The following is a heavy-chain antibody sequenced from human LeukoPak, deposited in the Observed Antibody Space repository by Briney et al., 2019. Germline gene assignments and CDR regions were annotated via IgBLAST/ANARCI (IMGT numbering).Heavy chain of an antibody. D-gene: IGHD5-18*01. CDR1: GGSIRSSSYY. J-gene: IGHJ5*02. V-gene: IGHV4-39*01. CDR2: FYYTGTT. CDR3: ARLREDTSMFNWFDP. Sequence: SETLSLTCTVSGGSIRSSSYYWDWIRQPPGKGLEWIGSFYYTGTTFYNPSLKSRVSISVDTSKNQFSLKLTSVTATDTAVYYCARLREDTSMFNWFDPWGQGPLVTVSS.